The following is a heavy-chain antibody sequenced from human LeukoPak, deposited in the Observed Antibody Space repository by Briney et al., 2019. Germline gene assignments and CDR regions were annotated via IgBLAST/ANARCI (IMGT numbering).Heavy chain of an antibody. J-gene: IGHJ3*02. CDR2: ISDSGSII. CDR3: ASTSEWLCMSIRVVFDI. Sequence: GGSLRLSCAASGFTFSSYELNWVRQAPGEGLEWVSYISDSGSIIYYADSVEGRFTISRDNAKNSLYLQMNSLRAEDTAVYYCASTSEWLCMSIRVVFDIWGQGTMVTVSS. CDR1: GFTFSSYE. V-gene: IGHV3-48*03. D-gene: IGHD5-12*01.